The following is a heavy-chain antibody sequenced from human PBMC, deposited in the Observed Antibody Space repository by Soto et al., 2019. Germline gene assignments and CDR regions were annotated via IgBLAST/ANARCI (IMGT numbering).Heavy chain of an antibody. V-gene: IGHV3-23*01. J-gene: IGHJ4*02. CDR3: TKLQGPVGTVTRYTVPYSSFYFDR. D-gene: IGHD1-26*01. Sequence: PGGSLRLSCTASGFSFSNYAMSWVRQAPGGGLEWVAFIGGGGGTTFSADSVKGRFSISRENSKNTVYLQMSSLRAEDTAIYYCTKLQGPVGTVTRYTVPYSSFYFDRWGQEXQVTVAS. CDR2: IGGGGGTT. CDR1: GFSFSNYA.